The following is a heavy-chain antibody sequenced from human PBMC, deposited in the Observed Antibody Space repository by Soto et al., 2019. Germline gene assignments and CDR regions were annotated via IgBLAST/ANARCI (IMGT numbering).Heavy chain of an antibody. CDR1: GYSFTSHY. Sequence: EASVKVSCKAIGYSFTSHYMHWVRQAPGQGLEWMGTIYPGGVNIGYAQKFKGRVTMTKDTSTSTVYMELNSLTSEDTAVYYCARDQSWHDLVCWFDPWGQGTLVTVSS. V-gene: IGHV1-46*01. D-gene: IGHD1-1*01. CDR3: ARDQSWHDLVCWFDP. CDR2: IYPGGVNI. J-gene: IGHJ5*02.